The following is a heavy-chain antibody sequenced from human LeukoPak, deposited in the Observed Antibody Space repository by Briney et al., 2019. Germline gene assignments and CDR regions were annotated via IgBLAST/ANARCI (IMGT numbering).Heavy chain of an antibody. V-gene: IGHV4-39*01. D-gene: IGHD4-17*01. CDR3: ARFFRSFSTVTVPDY. CDR2: IYYRGST. J-gene: IGHJ4*02. CDR1: GGSISSSSYY. Sequence: AETLSLTCTVSGGSISSSSYYWGWIRQPPGKGLEWIWSIYYRGSTYYNPSLKSRVTLSVDTSKNQLSLKVSSVTVADTAVYFCARFFRSFSTVTVPDYWGQGTLVTVSS.